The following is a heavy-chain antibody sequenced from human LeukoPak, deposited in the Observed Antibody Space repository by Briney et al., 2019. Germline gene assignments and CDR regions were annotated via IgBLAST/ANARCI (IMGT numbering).Heavy chain of an antibody. D-gene: IGHD3-3*01. J-gene: IGHJ4*02. CDR3: ARYTLDFTDAIDY. Sequence: ASVKVSCKVSGYTLTELSMHWVRQAPGKGLEWMGGFDPEDGETIYAQKFQGRVTMTEDTSTDTAYMELSRLRSDDTAVYYCARYTLDFTDAIDYWGQGTLVTVSS. CDR2: FDPEDGET. V-gene: IGHV1-24*01. CDR1: GYTLTELS.